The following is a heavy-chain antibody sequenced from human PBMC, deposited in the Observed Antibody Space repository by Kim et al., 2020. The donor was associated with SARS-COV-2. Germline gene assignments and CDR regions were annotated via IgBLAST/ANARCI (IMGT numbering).Heavy chain of an antibody. V-gene: IGHV5-10-1*01. CDR3: ARAYDYVWGGFDY. J-gene: IGHJ4*02. D-gene: IGHD3-16*01. Sequence: SPSFQGHVTISADKSISTAYLQWSSLKASDTAMYYCARAYDYVWGGFDYWGQGTLVTVSS.